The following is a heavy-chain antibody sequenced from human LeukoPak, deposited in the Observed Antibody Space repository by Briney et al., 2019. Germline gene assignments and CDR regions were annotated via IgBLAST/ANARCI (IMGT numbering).Heavy chain of an antibody. Sequence: PGGSLRLSCAASGFTFSSYAMSWVRQAPGKGLEWVSTISGSGGSIYYADSVKGRFTISRDNSKNTLYLQMNSLRAEDTAVYSCAKAAEMATIYSRFDYWGQGTLVAVSS. V-gene: IGHV3-23*01. D-gene: IGHD5-24*01. CDR2: ISGSGGSI. CDR3: AKAAEMATIYSRFDY. CDR1: GFTFSSYA. J-gene: IGHJ4*02.